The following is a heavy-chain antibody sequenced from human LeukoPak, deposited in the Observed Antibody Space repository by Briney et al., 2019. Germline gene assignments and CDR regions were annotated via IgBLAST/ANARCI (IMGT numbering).Heavy chain of an antibody. Sequence: GASVKVSCKASGYTFTGYYMHWVRQAPGQGLEWMGWINLNSGGTSYAQKFQGRVTMTRDTSITSAYMELSSLRSDDTAVYYCARAGHGATSVGEYMSDYWGQGTLVTVSS. CDR1: GYTFTGYY. CDR3: ARAGHGATSVGEYMSDY. D-gene: IGHD6-6*01. J-gene: IGHJ4*02. CDR2: INLNSGGT. V-gene: IGHV1-2*02.